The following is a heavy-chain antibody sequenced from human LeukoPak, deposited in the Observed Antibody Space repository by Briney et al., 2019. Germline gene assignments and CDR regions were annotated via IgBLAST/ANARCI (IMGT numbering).Heavy chain of an antibody. CDR3: ARGLGSMAAAGNNWFDP. J-gene: IGHJ5*02. D-gene: IGHD6-13*01. Sequence: PGRSLRLSCAASGFTFSSYGMHWVRQAPGKGLEWVAVIWYDGSNKYYADSVKGRFTISRDNSKNTLYLQMNSLRAEDTAVYYCARGLGSMAAAGNNWFDPWGQGTLVTVSS. CDR1: GFTFSSYG. CDR2: IWYDGSNK. V-gene: IGHV3-33*08.